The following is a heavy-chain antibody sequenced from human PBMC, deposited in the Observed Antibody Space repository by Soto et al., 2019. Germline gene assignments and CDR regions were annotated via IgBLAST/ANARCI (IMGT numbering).Heavy chain of an antibody. CDR3: AKGGVVRDNWFDP. J-gene: IGHJ5*02. CDR1: GFIFSSYA. D-gene: IGHD2-8*01. V-gene: IGHV3-23*01. Sequence: PVGSLRLSCAASGFIFSSYAMSWVRQAPGKGLEWVSAISGSGGSTYYADSVKGRLTISRDNSKNTLYLQMNSLRVEDTAVYYCAKGGVVRDNWFDPWGQGTLVTVSS. CDR2: ISGSGGST.